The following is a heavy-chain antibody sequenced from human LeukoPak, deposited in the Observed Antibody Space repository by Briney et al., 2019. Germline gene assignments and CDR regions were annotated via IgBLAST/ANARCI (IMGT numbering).Heavy chain of an antibody. J-gene: IGHJ5*02. CDR3: AREDVYNWFDP. Sequence: GGSLRLSCAASGFTFSSYSMNWVRQAPGKGLEWVSYISSSSSTIYYADSVKGRFTISRDNAKNSLYLQMSSLRAEDTAVYYCAREDVYNWFDPWGQGTLVTVSS. D-gene: IGHD5-24*01. CDR2: ISSSSSTI. V-gene: IGHV3-48*04. CDR1: GFTFSSYS.